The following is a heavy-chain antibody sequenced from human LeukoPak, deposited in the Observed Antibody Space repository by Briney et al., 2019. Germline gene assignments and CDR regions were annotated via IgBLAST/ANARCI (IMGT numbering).Heavy chain of an antibody. J-gene: IGHJ6*02. V-gene: IGHV4-61*02. CDR3: ARGYCSSTSCYNYYYGMDV. CDR1: GGPISSGSYY. Sequence: SQTLSLTCTVSGGPISSGSYYWSWIRQPAGKGLEWIGRIYTSGSTNYNPSLKSRVTISVDTSKNQFSLKLSSVTAADTAVYYCARGYCSSTSCYNYYYGMDVWGQGTTVTVSS. D-gene: IGHD2-2*02. CDR2: IYTSGST.